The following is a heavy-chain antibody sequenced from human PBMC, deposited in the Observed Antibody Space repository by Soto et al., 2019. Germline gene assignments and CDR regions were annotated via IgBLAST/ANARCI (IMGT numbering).Heavy chain of an antibody. V-gene: IGHV4-39*01. J-gene: IGHJ4*02. CDR3: ARQESVSRGSSFDY. CDR1: GGSISSSSYY. CDR2: IYYSGST. D-gene: IGHD6-13*01. Sequence: SETLSLTCTVSGGSISSSSYYWGWIRQPPGKGLEWIGSIYYSGSTYYNPSLKSRVTISVDTSKNQFSLKLSSVTAADTAVYYCARQESVSRGSSFDYWGQGTLVTAPQ.